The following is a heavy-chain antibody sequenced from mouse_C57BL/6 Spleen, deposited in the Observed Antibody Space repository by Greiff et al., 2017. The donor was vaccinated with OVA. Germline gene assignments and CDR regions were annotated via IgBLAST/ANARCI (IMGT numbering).Heavy chain of an antibody. CDR2: IRNKANNHAT. J-gene: IGHJ3*01. V-gene: IGHV6-6*01. CDR1: GFTFSDAW. CDR3: TTYYDYGLFAY. D-gene: IGHD2-4*01. Sequence: EVNVVESGGGLVQPGGSMKLSCAASGFTFSDAWMDWVRQSPEKGLEWVAEIRNKANNHATYYAESVKGRFTISRDDSKSSVYLQMNSLRAEDTGIYYCTTYYDYGLFAYWGQGTLVTVSA.